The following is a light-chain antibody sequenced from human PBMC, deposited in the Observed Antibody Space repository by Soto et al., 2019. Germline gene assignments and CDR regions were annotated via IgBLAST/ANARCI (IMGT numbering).Light chain of an antibody. V-gene: IGKV3-20*01. CDR3: QQYGSSPQT. J-gene: IGKJ1*01. CDR1: QSVSSSY. CDR2: GES. Sequence: EIVLTQSPGTLSLSPGERATLSCRASQSVSSSYLAWYQQKTGQAPRILIYGESSRATGIPARFSGSGSGTDFNLTISRLEPEDFAVYYCQQYGSSPQTCGQGTKVDIK.